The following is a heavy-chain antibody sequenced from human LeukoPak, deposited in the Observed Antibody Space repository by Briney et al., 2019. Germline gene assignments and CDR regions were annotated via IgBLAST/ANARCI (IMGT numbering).Heavy chain of an antibody. CDR3: ARHFDF. Sequence: SETLSLSCSVSGDSISSSDSYWGWIRQPPGKGLEWIGTISYSGSTYYNPSLKSRVAISVDTSKNQFSLKLNSVTAADTAVCYCARHFDFWGQGTLVTVSS. CDR1: GDSISSSDSY. J-gene: IGHJ4*02. V-gene: IGHV4-39*01. CDR2: ISYSGST.